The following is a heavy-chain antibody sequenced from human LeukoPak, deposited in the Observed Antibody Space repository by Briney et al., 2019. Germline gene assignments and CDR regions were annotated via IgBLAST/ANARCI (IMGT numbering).Heavy chain of an antibody. CDR1: GYTFTSYD. CDR2: MNPNSGNT. Sequence: ASVKVSCKASGYTFTSYDINWVRQATGQGLEWMGWMNPNSGNTGYAQKFQGRVTMTRNTSISTAYMELSSLRSEDTAVYYCARGGKYDILTGYSTLFDYWGQGTLVTVSS. J-gene: IGHJ4*02. V-gene: IGHV1-8*01. D-gene: IGHD3-9*01. CDR3: ARGGKYDILTGYSTLFDY.